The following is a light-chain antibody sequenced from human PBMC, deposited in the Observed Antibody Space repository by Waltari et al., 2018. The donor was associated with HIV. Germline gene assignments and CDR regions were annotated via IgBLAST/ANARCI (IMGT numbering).Light chain of an antibody. V-gene: IGKV1-39*01. CDR1: QTISNY. Sequence: DIQMTQSPSSLSASVGDRVTITCRASQTISNYLNWYQQKTGKAPKVLIYRASRLESGVPSRYSGSGSGTEYTISIASLQPEDFATYYCQHSNCDPWTFGQGTRVEIK. CDR2: RAS. J-gene: IGKJ1*01. CDR3: QHSNCDPWT.